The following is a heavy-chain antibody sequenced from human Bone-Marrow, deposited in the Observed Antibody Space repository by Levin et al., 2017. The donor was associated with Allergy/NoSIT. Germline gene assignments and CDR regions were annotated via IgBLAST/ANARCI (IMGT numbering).Heavy chain of an antibody. D-gene: IGHD3-3*01. CDR2: MNPNSGNT. CDR3: AKQAWSSEWRSDP. Sequence: ASVKVSCKASGYTFTTYDINWVRQATGQGLEWMGWMNPNSGNTGYAQKFQGRVSMTRDTSINTAYMELTGLTSEDTAVYYCAKQAWSSEWRSDPWGQGTLVTVSS. J-gene: IGHJ5*02. V-gene: IGHV1-8*01. CDR1: GYTFTTYD.